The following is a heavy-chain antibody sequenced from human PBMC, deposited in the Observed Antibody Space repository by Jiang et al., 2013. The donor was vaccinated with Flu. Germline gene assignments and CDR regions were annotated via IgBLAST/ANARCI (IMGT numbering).Heavy chain of an antibody. CDR3: VLIQWLKPENDDY. D-gene: IGHD5-12*01. CDR2: MNPNSGNT. Sequence: SGAEVKKPGASVKVSCKASGYTFTSYDINWVRQATGQGLEWMGWMNPNSGNTGYAQKFQGRVTMTRNTSISTAYMELSSLRSEDTAVYYCVLIQWLKPENDDYWGQGTLVTVSS. CDR1: GYTFTSYD. J-gene: IGHJ4*02. V-gene: IGHV1-8*01.